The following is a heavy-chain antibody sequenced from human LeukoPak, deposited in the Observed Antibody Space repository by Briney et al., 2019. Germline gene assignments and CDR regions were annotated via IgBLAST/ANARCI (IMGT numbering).Heavy chain of an antibody. CDR2: ISSSSSYI. V-gene: IGHV3-21*01. Sequence: GGSLRLSCAASGFTFSSYSMNWVRQAPGKGLEWVSSISSSSSYIYYADSVKGRFTISRDNAKNSLYLQMNSLRAEDTAVYYCARDGTRGYSYGCSDYWGQGNLVTVSS. D-gene: IGHD5-18*01. CDR1: GFTFSSYS. CDR3: ARDGTRGYSYGCSDY. J-gene: IGHJ4*02.